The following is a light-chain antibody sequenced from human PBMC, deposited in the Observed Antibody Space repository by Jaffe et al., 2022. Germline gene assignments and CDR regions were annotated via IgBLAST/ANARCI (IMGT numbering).Light chain of an antibody. CDR1: QSLVYSDGNTY. CDR3: MQGTHPYT. J-gene: IGKJ2*01. Sequence: DVVMAQSPLSLPVTLGQPASISCRSSQSLVYSDGNTYLSWSQQRPGQSPRRLIYKVSNRDSGVPDRFSGSGSGTDFTLKISRVEAEDVGVYYCMQGTHPYTFGQGTKLEIK. V-gene: IGKV2-30*01. CDR2: KVS.